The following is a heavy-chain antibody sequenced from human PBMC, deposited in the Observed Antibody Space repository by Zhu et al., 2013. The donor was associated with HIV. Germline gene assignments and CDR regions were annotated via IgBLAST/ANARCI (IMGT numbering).Heavy chain of an antibody. CDR1: GYTFTGYY. V-gene: IGHV1-2*04. CDR3: ASGSGLSSGWTQDFDY. CDR2: INPNSGGT. D-gene: IGHD6-19*01. Sequence: QVQLVQSGAEVKKPGASVKVSCKASGYTFTGYYMRWVRQAPGQGLEWMGWINPNSGGTNYAQKFQGWVTMTRDTSISTAYMELSRLRSDDTAVYYCASGSGLSSGWTQDFDYWGQGTLVTVSS. J-gene: IGHJ4*02.